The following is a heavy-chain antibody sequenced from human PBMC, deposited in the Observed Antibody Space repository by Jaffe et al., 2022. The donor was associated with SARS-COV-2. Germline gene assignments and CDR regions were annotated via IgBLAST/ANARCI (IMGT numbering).Heavy chain of an antibody. CDR2: IYWNDDK. CDR1: GFSLTTTGVG. Sequence: QITLKESGPTLVKPTQTLTLTCTFSGFSLTTTGVGVGWIRQPPGKALEWLTVIYWNDDKRYRASLRSRLTISKNTSKNQVLLTMTNVDPVDTATYYCAHTTSWFGDPASAMDVWGPGAAVTVSS. D-gene: IGHD3-10*01. V-gene: IGHV2-5*01. J-gene: IGHJ6*02. CDR3: AHTTSWFGDPASAMDV.